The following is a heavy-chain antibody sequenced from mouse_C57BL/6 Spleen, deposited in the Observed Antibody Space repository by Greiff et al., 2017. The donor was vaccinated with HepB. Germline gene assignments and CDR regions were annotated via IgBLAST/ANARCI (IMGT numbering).Heavy chain of an antibody. CDR2: INPNNGGT. Sequence: EVQLQQSGPELVKPGASVKIPCKASGYTFTDYNMDWVKQSHGKSLEWIGDINPNNGGTIYNQKFKGKATLTVDKSSSTAYMELRSLTSEDTAVYYCARRAIYYGTGYFDVWGTGTTVTVSS. V-gene: IGHV1-18*01. D-gene: IGHD1-1*01. J-gene: IGHJ1*03. CDR1: GYTFTDYN. CDR3: ARRAIYYGTGYFDV.